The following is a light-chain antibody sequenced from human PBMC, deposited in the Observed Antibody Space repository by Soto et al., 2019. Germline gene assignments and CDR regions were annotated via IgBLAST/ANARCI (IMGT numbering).Light chain of an antibody. CDR2: GAS. CDR1: QSVSSSY. V-gene: IGKV3-20*01. CDR3: QQYGSSPFT. J-gene: IGKJ3*01. Sequence: EIVLTQSPGTLSLSPGERATLSCRASQSVSSSYLAWYQQKPGQAPRLLIYGASSRATGIPDRFSGSGSGKDFNLTISRLAPEDFAVYYCQQYGSSPFTFGPVTKVYIK.